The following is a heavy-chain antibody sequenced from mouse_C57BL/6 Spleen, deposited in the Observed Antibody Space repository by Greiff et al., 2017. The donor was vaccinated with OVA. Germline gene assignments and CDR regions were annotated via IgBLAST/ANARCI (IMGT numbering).Heavy chain of an antibody. Sequence: QVQLRQSGAELAKPGASVTLSCKASGYTFPSSWLPWVKQGPGRGLEWFVYIIPSSGFPKSTQKFKDKAPLTADKSSSTAYMQLSSLTYEDSAVYYCAREGTTVVATGNYAMDYWGQGTSVTVSS. CDR3: AREGTTVVATGNYAMDY. CDR2: IIPSSGFP. V-gene: IGHV1-7*01. J-gene: IGHJ4*01. CDR1: GYTFPSSW. D-gene: IGHD1-1*01.